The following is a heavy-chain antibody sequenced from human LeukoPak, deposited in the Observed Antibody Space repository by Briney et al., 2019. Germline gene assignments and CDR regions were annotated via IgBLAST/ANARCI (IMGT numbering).Heavy chain of an antibody. V-gene: IGHV3-30*03. CDR2: ISYDGSNK. CDR3: ARARQYSSSWYRGNDC. CDR1: GFTFSSYG. J-gene: IGHJ4*02. D-gene: IGHD6-13*01. Sequence: PGGSLRLSCAASGFTFSSYGMHWVRQAPGKGLEWVAVISYDGSNKYYADSVKGRFTISRDNSKNTLYLQMNSLRAEDTAVYYCARARQYSSSWYRGNDCWGQGTLVTVSS.